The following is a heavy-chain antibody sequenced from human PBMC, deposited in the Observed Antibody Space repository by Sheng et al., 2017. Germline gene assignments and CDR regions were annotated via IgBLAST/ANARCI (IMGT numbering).Heavy chain of an antibody. V-gene: IGHV1-2*02. Sequence: QVQLVQSGAEVKKPGASVKVSCKASGYTFTGYYMHWVRQAPGQGLEWLGWINPNSGGTNYAQKFQGRVTMTRDTSISTAYMELSRLRSDDTAVFYCAREAADYGDYDAFDIWGQGTMVTVSS. CDR1: GYTFTGYY. J-gene: IGHJ3*02. CDR3: AREAADYGDYDAFDI. CDR2: INPNSGGT. D-gene: IGHD4-17*01.